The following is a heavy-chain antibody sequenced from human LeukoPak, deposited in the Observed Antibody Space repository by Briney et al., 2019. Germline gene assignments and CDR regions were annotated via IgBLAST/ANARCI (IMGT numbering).Heavy chain of an antibody. CDR2: INPNDGDT. CDR3: ARANFLYCSSSTCLFDY. D-gene: IGHD2-2*01. CDR1: GYTFTNYY. J-gene: IGHJ4*02. V-gene: IGHV1-2*02. Sequence: ASVTVSCKASGYTFTNYYMHWVRQAPGQGFEWMGWINPNDGDTNYAQKFQGRVTMTRDTSISTAHMEVSRLRSDDTAVYYCARANFLYCSSSTCLFDYWGQGALVTVSS.